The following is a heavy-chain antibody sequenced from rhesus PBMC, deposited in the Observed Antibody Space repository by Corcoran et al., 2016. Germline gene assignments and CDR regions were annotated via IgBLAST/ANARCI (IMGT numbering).Heavy chain of an antibody. V-gene: IGHV4-169*01. CDR2: IYGSGSRT. J-gene: IGHJ4*01. CDR3: ARGHYVDY. CDR1: GGSISSSY. Sequence: QLQLQESGPGLVKPSETLSVTCAVSGGSISSSYWSWIRQAPGKGLEWIGDIYGSGSRTNSNPALKSRVTLSVDTSKNQLSLKLSSVTAADTAVYYCARGHYVDYWGQGVLVTVSA.